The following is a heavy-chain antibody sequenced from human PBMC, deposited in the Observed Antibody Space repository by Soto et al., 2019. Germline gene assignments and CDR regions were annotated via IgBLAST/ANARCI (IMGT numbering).Heavy chain of an antibody. CDR1: GGTFSSYA. CDR2: IIPIFGTA. J-gene: IGHJ3*02. D-gene: IGHD2-15*01. Sequence: ASVKVSCKASGGTFSSYAISWVRQAPGQGLEWMGGIIPIFGTANYAQKFQGRVTITADESTSTAYMELRSLRSDDTAVYYCARDLGYCSGGSCRTAHDAFDIWGQGTMVTVSS. V-gene: IGHV1-69*13. CDR3: ARDLGYCSGGSCRTAHDAFDI.